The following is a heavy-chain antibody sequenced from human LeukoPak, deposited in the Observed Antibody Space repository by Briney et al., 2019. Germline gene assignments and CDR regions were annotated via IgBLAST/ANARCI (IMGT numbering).Heavy chain of an antibody. CDR2: ISSSGSAI. D-gene: IGHD6-13*01. CDR1: GFTFSDYY. CDR3: ARDSLLPRDIAAAGILNDY. V-gene: IGHV3-11*04. Sequence: GGSLRLSCAASGFTFSDYYMSWIRQAPGKGLEWVSYISSSGSAIYYADSVKGRFTISRDNAKNSLYLQMNSLRAEDTAVYYSARDSLLPRDIAAAGILNDYWGQGTLVTVSS. J-gene: IGHJ4*02.